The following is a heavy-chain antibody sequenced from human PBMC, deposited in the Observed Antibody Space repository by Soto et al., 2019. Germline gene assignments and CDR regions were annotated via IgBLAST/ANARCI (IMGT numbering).Heavy chain of an antibody. J-gene: IGHJ4*02. CDR2: ISGSGGST. CDR3: AKDRTPYCGGDCYSSLFDF. D-gene: IGHD2-21*02. V-gene: IGHV3-23*01. CDR1: GFTFSSYA. Sequence: GGSLRLSCAASGFTFSSYAMSWVRQAPGKELEWVSTISGSGGSTCYADSVKGRFTISRDNSKNTLYLQMNSLRAEDTAVYYCAKDRTPYCGGDCYSSLFDFWGQGTLVTVSS.